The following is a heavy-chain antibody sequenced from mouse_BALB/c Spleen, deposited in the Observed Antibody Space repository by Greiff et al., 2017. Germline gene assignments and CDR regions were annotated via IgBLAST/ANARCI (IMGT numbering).Heavy chain of an antibody. Sequence: VMLVESGAELVKPGASVKLSCKASGYTFTEYIIHWVKQRSGQGLEWIGWFYPGSGSIKYNEKFKDKATLTADKSSSTVYMELSRLTSEDSAVYFCARHEDVLPSAWFAYWGQGTLVTVSA. CDR3: ARHEDVLPSAWFAY. V-gene: IGHV1-62-2*01. CDR1: GYTFTEYI. J-gene: IGHJ3*01. CDR2: FYPGSGSI.